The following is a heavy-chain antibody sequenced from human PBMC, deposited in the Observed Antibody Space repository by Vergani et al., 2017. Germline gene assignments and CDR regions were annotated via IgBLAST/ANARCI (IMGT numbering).Heavy chain of an antibody. CDR1: GGSISSYY. V-gene: IGHV4-59*01. CDR3: ARGGPKTNPTKYDILTGFDY. J-gene: IGHJ4*02. Sequence: QVQLQESGPGLVKPSETLSLTCTVSGGSISSYYWSWIRQPPGKGLEWIGYIYYSGSTNYNPSLKSRVTISVATSKNQFSLKLSSVTAADTAVYYCARGGPKTNPTKYDILTGFDYWGQGTLVTVAS. CDR2: IYYSGST. D-gene: IGHD3-9*01.